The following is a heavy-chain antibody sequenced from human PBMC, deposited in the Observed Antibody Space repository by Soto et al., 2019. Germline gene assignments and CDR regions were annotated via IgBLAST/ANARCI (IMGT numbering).Heavy chain of an antibody. V-gene: IGHV4-34*01. CDR2: INHSGST. J-gene: IGHJ5*02. D-gene: IGHD2-2*01. Sequence: SATQSLKCAHYRGSFGGYYWLLLRAPPGKGLEWIGEINHSGSTNYNPSLKSRVTISVDTSKNQFSLKLSSVTAADTAVYYCARVGVVPAAIRLRWFDPWGQGTLVKVSS. CDR3: ARVGVVPAAIRLRWFDP. CDR1: RGSFGGYY.